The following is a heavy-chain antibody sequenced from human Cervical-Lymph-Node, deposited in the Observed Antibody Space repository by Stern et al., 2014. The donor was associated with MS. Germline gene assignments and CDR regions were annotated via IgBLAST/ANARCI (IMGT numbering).Heavy chain of an antibody. CDR2: IHYNWLT. J-gene: IGHJ6*02. V-gene: IGHV4-59*01. CDR1: DGSISSDF. D-gene: IGHD5-24*01. CDR3: ARVKRWLQVDDGMDV. Sequence: VQLVESGPGLVKPSETLSLNCIVSDGSISSDFWSWIRQPPGKGLEWIGYIHYNWLTSYNPSLKSRVTISVDTSKNHFSLKLTSVTPADTAVYYCARVKRWLQVDDGMDVWGQGTTVTVSS.